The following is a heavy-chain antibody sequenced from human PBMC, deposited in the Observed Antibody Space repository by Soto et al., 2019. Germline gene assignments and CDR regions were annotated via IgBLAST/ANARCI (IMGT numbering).Heavy chain of an antibody. Sequence: GGSLRLSCAASGFTVSSNYMSWVRQAPGKGLEWVSVIYSGGSTYYADSVKGRFTISRHNSKNTLYLQMNSLRAEDTAVYYCARDKRKPSGWGDYYYYMDVWGKGTTVTVSS. CDR2: IYSGGST. V-gene: IGHV3-53*04. D-gene: IGHD3-16*01. CDR3: ARDKRKPSGWGDYYYYMDV. CDR1: GFTVSSNY. J-gene: IGHJ6*03.